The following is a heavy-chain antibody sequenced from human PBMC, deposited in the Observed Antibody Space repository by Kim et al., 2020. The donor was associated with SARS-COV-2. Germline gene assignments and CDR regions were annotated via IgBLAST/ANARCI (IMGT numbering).Heavy chain of an antibody. J-gene: IGHJ4*02. CDR3: AKERCSSGCRVDY. CDR2: IWYDGSNK. D-gene: IGHD6-19*01. Sequence: GGSLRLSCAASGFTFSSYGMHWVRQAPGKGLEWVAVIWYDGSNKYYADSVKGRFTISRDNSKNTLYLQMNSLRAEDTAVYYCAKERCSSGCRVDYWGQGTLVTVSS. CDR1: GFTFSSYG. V-gene: IGHV3-33*06.